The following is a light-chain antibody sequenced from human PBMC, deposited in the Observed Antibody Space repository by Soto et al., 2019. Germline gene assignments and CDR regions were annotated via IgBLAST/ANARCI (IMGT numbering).Light chain of an antibody. CDR2: GVS. CDR1: NSDVGAHDL. V-gene: IGLV2-14*01. J-gene: IGLJ1*01. CDR3: SSYTSSSTLYV. Sequence: QSALTQPASVSGSPGQSITISCTGTNSDVGAHDLVSWYQHHPGKAPRLMIYGVSNRPSGVSNRFSGSKSGNTASLTISGLQAEDEADYYCSSYTSSSTLYVFGTGTKLTVL.